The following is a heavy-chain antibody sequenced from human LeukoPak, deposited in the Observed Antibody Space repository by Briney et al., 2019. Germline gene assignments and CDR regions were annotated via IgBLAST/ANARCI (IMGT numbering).Heavy chain of an antibody. CDR3: ARDVGYGMNV. Sequence: PGGSLRLSCAASGFTFSSYWMHWVRQAPGKGLLWVSRINGDGSSTNYADSVKGRFTISRDNAKNTLYLQMNSLRAEDTAVYYCARDVGYGMNVWGQGTTVTVSS. D-gene: IGHD2-15*01. V-gene: IGHV3-74*01. J-gene: IGHJ6*02. CDR2: INGDGSST. CDR1: GFTFSSYW.